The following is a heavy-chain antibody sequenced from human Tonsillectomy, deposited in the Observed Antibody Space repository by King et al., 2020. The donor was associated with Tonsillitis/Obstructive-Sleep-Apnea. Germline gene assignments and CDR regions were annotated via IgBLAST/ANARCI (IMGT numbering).Heavy chain of an antibody. CDR1: GFTFGDYA. J-gene: IGHJ3*02. Sequence: VQLVESGGGLVQPGRSLRLSCTASGFTFGDYAMSWVRQAPGKGLEWVGFIRSKAYGGTTEYAASVKGRFTISRDDSKSIAYMQMNSLKTEDTAVYYCTRGARPYAFDMWGKGTMVTVSS. V-gene: IGHV3-49*04. D-gene: IGHD6-6*01. CDR2: IRSKAYGGTT. CDR3: TRGARPYAFDM.